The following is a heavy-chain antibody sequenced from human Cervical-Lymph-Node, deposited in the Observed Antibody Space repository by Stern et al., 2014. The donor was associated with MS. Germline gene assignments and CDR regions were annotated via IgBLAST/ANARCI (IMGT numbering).Heavy chain of an antibody. CDR2: IDWGDDK. Sequence: QVTLKESGPALVKPTQTLTLTCTFSGFSLSTSGMRVSWIRQPPGKALEWLGRIDWGDDKFYNASLRNMVTISKDTSKNQVVLTMTNMDPVDTATYYCARMGDSSGYGFDYWGQGTLVTVSS. CDR3: ARMGDSSGYGFDY. V-gene: IGHV2-70*04. CDR1: GFSLSTSGMR. D-gene: IGHD3-22*01. J-gene: IGHJ4*02.